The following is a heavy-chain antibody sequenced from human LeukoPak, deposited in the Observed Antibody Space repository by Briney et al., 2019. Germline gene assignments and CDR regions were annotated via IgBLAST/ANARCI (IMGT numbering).Heavy chain of an antibody. V-gene: IGHV4-30-4*08. Sequence: SQTLSLTYTVSGGSISSGDYYWSWIRQPPGKGLEWIGYIYYSGSTYYNPSLKSRVTISVDTSKNQFSLKLSSVTAADTAVYYCAGYDRDGYNEEAFDIWGQGTMVTVSS. CDR3: AGYDRDGYNEEAFDI. D-gene: IGHD5-24*01. J-gene: IGHJ3*02. CDR1: GGSISSGDYY. CDR2: IYYSGST.